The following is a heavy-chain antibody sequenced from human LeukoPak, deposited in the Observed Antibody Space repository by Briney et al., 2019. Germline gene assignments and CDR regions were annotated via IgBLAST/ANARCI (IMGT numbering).Heavy chain of an antibody. J-gene: IGHJ3*02. V-gene: IGHV4-30-4*08. CDR2: IYYSGST. Sequence: PSETLSLTCTVSGGSISSGDYYWSWIRQPPGKGLEWIGYIYYSGSTYYNPSLKSRVTISVDTSKNQFSLKLSSVTAADTTVYYCARVAPVKDAFDIWGQGTTVTVSS. CDR1: GGSISSGDYY. CDR3: ARVAPVKDAFDI.